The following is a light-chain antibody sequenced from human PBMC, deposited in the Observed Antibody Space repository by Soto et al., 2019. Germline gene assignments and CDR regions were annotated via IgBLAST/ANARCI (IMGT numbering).Light chain of an antibody. J-gene: IGLJ1*01. CDR2: EVT. V-gene: IGLV2-14*01. CDR1: SSDIGAYDY. CDR3: GSHTSGSTRV. Sequence: QSALTQPASVSGSPGQSIAISFTGTSSDIGAYDYVSWYQQHPDKAPKLIIYEVTKRPSGVSTRFSGSKSGNTASLTISVLQAEDEGDYYCGSHTSGSTRVVGTGTKLTVL.